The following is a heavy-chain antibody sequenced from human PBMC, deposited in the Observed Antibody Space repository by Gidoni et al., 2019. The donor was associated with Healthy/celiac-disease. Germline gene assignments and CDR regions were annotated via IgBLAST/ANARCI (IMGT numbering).Heavy chain of an antibody. CDR1: GGSITSSSYY. Sequence: QLQLQESGPGLVKPSETLSLTCTVPGGSITSSSYYWGWIRQPPGKGLEWIGSIYYSGSTYYNPSLKSRVTISVDTSKNQFSLKLSSVTAADTAVYYCARLAVLRGGDYVGIDYWGQGTLVTVSS. CDR3: ARLAVLRGGDYVGIDY. CDR2: IYYSGST. D-gene: IGHD4-17*01. J-gene: IGHJ4*02. V-gene: IGHV4-39*01.